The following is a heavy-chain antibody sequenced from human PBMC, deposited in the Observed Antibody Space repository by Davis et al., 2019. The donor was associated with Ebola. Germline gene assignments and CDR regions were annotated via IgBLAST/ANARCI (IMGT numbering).Heavy chain of an antibody. CDR3: ARDWPGGYCTGGVSYDYYGMDV. Sequence: AASVKVSFKASGGTFSSYAISWVRQAPGQGLEWMGGIIPIFGAANYAQKFQGRVTITADESTSTAYMELSSLRSEDTAVYYCARDWPGGYCTGGVSYDYYGMDVWGQGTTVTVSS. D-gene: IGHD2-8*02. J-gene: IGHJ6*02. CDR1: GGTFSSYA. CDR2: IIPIFGAA. V-gene: IGHV1-69*13.